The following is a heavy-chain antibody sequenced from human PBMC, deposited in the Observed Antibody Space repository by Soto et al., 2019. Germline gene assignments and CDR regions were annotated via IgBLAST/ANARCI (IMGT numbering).Heavy chain of an antibody. CDR3: ARVGEQWPDNYYYYGMDV. V-gene: IGHV3-7*03. CDR1: GFTFSSYW. J-gene: IGHJ6*02. CDR2: IKQDGSEK. D-gene: IGHD6-19*01. Sequence: EVQLVESGGGLVQPGGSLRLSCAASGFTFSSYWMSWVRQAPGKGLEWVANIKQDGSEKYYVDSVKGRFTISRDNAKNSLYLQMNSLRAEDTAVYYCARVGEQWPDNYYYYGMDVWGQGTTVTVSS.